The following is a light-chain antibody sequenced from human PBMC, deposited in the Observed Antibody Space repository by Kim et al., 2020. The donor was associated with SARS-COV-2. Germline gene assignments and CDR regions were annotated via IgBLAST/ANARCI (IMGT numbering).Light chain of an antibody. V-gene: IGKV1D-12*01. J-gene: IGKJ5*01. CDR3: QQANSFPVT. CDR1: QGIGSW. Sequence: DIQMTQSPSSVSASVGDRVTITCRASQGIGSWLAWYQQKPGKAPKLLIYAASNLQSGVPSRFSGSGSGTDFTLTISSLQPEDFATYYCQQANSFPVTLGQGTRLEIK. CDR2: AAS.